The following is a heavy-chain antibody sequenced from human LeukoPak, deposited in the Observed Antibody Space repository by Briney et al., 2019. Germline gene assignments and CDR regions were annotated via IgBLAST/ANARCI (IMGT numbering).Heavy chain of an antibody. CDR2: ISGSGGST. CDR1: GFTFSSYG. Sequence: PGGSLRLSCAASGFTFSSYGMSWVRQAPGKGLEWVAAISGSGGSTYYAHSVKGRFTISRDNSKNTLYLQMNSLRVEDTAVYYCAKLAAAPGSDYWGKGTLVTVSS. J-gene: IGHJ4*02. V-gene: IGHV3-23*01. CDR3: AKLAAAPGSDY. D-gene: IGHD6-13*01.